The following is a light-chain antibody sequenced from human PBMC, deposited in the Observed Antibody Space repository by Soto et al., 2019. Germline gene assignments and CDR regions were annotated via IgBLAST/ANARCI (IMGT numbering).Light chain of an antibody. J-gene: IGKJ4*01. CDR1: QNVGNF. CDR3: QQLSSWPPLT. Sequence: EVVLTQSPASLSLSPGDRATLSCRASQNVGNFLAWYQQKPGQAPRLLIYDTSTRAAGIPARFSGGGSGTDFALTISSLEPEDFAIYYCQQLSSWPPLTFGGGPKVE. V-gene: IGKV3-11*01. CDR2: DTS.